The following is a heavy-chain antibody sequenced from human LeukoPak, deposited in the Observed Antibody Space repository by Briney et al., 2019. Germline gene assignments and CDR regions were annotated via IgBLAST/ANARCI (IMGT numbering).Heavy chain of an antibody. CDR3: AKDATRYWDFDY. CDR2: VSTDGYTT. J-gene: IGHJ4*02. V-gene: IGHV3-23*01. CDR1: GFTFTNYA. D-gene: IGHD2-8*02. Sequence: TGGSLRLSCAASGFTFTNYAMSWVRQAPGKGLEWLSAVSTDGYTTYYADSVKGRFTISRDNSKNTVYLQMNSLRVEDTAVYYCAKDATRYWDFDYWGQGTLVIVSS.